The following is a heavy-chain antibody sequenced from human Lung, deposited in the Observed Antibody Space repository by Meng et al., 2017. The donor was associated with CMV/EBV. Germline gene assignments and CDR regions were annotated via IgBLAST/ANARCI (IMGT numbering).Heavy chain of an antibody. CDR1: GFTLSNYR. CDR2: INSDGSNT. D-gene: IGHD6-19*01. J-gene: IGHJ4*02. CDR3: TREKAGTRHFDY. V-gene: IGHV3-74*03. Sequence: XCAASGFTLSNYRMHWVRQPPGKGLVWVSRINSDGSNTTYADFVKGRFTISRDNAKNTLYVQMNSLTVEDTAVYSCTREKAGTRHFDYWGQGTLVTVSS.